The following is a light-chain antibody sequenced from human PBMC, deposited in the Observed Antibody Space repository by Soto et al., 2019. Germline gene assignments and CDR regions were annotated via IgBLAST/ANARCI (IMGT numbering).Light chain of an antibody. J-gene: IGKJ5*01. CDR1: QNVDIY. Sequence: ETVLTQSPATLSLSPGERATLSCRASQNVDIYLAWYQQKPGQAPRLLIYDASNRATGVPPRFSGSGSGTDFPLTCSRLEPEDFALSCCHQRRSWPPLTFGQGTRLEI. V-gene: IGKV3-11*01. CDR2: DAS. CDR3: HQRRSWPPLT.